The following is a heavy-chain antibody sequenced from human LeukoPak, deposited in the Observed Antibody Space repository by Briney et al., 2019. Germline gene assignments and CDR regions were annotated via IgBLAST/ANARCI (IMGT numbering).Heavy chain of an antibody. CDR1: GFTFSSYG. V-gene: IGHV3-30*03. Sequence: GGSLRLSCAASGFTFSSYGMHWVRQAPGKGLEWVAVISYDGSNKYYADSVKGRFTISRDNSKNTLYLQMNSLRAEDTALYYCARREYSWSSSSRGNWFDPWGQGTLVTVSS. CDR2: ISYDGSNK. D-gene: IGHD6-6*01. J-gene: IGHJ5*02. CDR3: ARREYSWSSSSRGNWFDP.